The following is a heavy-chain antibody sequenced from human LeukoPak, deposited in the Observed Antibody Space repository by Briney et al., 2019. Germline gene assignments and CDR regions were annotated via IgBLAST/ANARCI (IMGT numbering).Heavy chain of an antibody. Sequence: PSETLSLTCTVSGGSITNFYGGWIRQSPGKGLELIGYIYYSGTTSYNPSLKSRVTISVDMSKNQFSLKLSSVTAADTAVYYCASSGYYGRWFDPWGQGTRVTVSS. V-gene: IGHV4-59*08. J-gene: IGHJ5*02. D-gene: IGHD5-12*01. CDR3: ASSGYYGRWFDP. CDR1: GGSITNFY. CDR2: IYYSGTT.